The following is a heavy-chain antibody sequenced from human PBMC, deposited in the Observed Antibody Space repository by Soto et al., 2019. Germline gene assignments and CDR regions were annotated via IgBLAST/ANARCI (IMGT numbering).Heavy chain of an antibody. CDR2: STHTGNT. CDR3: ARDLYYYDSSGYYLPPSFDY. J-gene: IGHJ4*02. D-gene: IGHD3-22*01. V-gene: IGHV1-18*01. Sequence: GASVKVSCKTSGYAFPHYVINWVRQAPGHGLEWMGFSTHTGNTNYAQNFQGRVVLTTDTSTSTAYMEVTSLRSEDTAVYYCARDLYYYDSSGYYLPPSFDYWGQGPLVTVSS. CDR1: GYAFPHYV.